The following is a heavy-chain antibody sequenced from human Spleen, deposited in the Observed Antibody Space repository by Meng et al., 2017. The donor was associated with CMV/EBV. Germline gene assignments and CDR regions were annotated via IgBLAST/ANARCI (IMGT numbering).Heavy chain of an antibody. Sequence: ASVKVSCKTSGYTFTTYGISWVRQAPGQGLEWMGWINPYDGKTTYAQKLQGRVTMTTDTSTRTAYMELRSLTSDDTAVYYCVRDLTGITAFDIWGQGTMVTVSS. CDR3: VRDLTGITAFDI. V-gene: IGHV1-18*01. CDR1: GYTFTTYG. CDR2: INPYDGKT. D-gene: IGHD1-7*01. J-gene: IGHJ3*02.